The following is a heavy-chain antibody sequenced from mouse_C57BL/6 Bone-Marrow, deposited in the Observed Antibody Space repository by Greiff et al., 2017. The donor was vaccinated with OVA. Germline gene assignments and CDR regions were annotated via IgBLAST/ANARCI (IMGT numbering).Heavy chain of an antibody. Sequence: EVKLMESGGGLVKPGGSLKLSCAASGFTFSDYGMHWVRQAPEKGLEWVAYISSGSSTIYYADTVKGRFTISRDNAKNTLFLQMPRLRSEDTAMYYFARRLLWLRAYYYAMDDWGQGTSVTVSS. J-gene: IGHJ4*01. CDR2: ISSGSSTI. D-gene: IGHD2-2*01. V-gene: IGHV5-17*01. CDR3: ARRLLWLRAYYYAMDD. CDR1: GFTFSDYG.